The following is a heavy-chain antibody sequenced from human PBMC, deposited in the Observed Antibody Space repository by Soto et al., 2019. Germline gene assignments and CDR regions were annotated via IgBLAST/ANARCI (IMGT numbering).Heavy chain of an antibody. D-gene: IGHD6-19*01. CDR3: ARDDGWSSASLVDY. Sequence: QVKLVQSGAEVKKSGASVRVSCKASGYTFDNYGISWVRQAPGLGLEWMGWISAYNGHTNYAQKFQDRVNMTTDTSTRTAYMELRSLTSDGTAVFYCARDDGWSSASLVDYWGQGTVVTVSA. CDR1: GYTFDNYG. CDR2: ISAYNGHT. J-gene: IGHJ4*02. V-gene: IGHV1-18*01.